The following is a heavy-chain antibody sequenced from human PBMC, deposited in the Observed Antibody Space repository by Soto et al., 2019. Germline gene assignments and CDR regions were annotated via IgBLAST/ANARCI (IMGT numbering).Heavy chain of an antibody. CDR3: ARVLYYGMDV. CDR2: IYYSGST. Sequence: QVQLQESGPGLVKPSETLSLTCTVSGGSVSSGSYYWSWIRQPPGKGLEWIGYIYYSGSTNYNPSLKSRVTILVDTSKNQFSLKLSSVTAADTAVYYCARVLYYGMDVWGQGTTVTVSS. V-gene: IGHV4-61*01. D-gene: IGHD2-15*01. J-gene: IGHJ6*02. CDR1: GGSVSSGSYY.